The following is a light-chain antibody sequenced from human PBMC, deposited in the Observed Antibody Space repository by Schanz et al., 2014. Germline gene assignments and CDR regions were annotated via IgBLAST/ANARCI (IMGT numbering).Light chain of an antibody. CDR3: SSYAGNNKLL. CDR1: SSDVGGYNY. J-gene: IGLJ2*01. Sequence: QSALTQPASVSGSPGQSITISCTGTSSDVGGYNYVSWYQQYPGKAPKLMIYDVSNRPSGVPDRFSGSKSGNTASLTVSGLQAEDEGDYYCSSYAGNNKLLFGGGTKLTVL. V-gene: IGLV2-8*01. CDR2: DVS.